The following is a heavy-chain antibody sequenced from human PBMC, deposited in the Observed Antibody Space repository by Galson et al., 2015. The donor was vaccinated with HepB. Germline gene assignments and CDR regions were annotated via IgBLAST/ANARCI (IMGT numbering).Heavy chain of an antibody. CDR3: ARAGIVGARYYYYGMDV. Sequence: SVKVSCKASGGTFSSYAISWVRQAPGQGLEWMGGIIPIFGTANYAQKFQGRVTITADESTSTAYMKLSSLRSEDTAVYYCARAGIVGARYYYYGMDVWGQGTTVTVSS. CDR1: GGTFSSYA. CDR2: IIPIFGTA. D-gene: IGHD1-26*01. J-gene: IGHJ6*02. V-gene: IGHV1-69*13.